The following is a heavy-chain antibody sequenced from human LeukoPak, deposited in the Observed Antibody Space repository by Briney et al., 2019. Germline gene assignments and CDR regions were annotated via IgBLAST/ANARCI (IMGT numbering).Heavy chain of an antibody. CDR1: GGTFSSYA. CDR2: ISAYNGNT. CDR3: ARSDSGSYSNWFDP. V-gene: IGHV1-18*01. J-gene: IGHJ5*02. Sequence: ASVKVSCKASGGTFSSYAISWVRQAPGQGLEWMGWISAYNGNTNYAQKLQGRVTMTTDTSTSTAYMELRSLRSDDTAVYYCARSDSGSYSNWFDPWGQGTLVTVSS. D-gene: IGHD1-26*01.